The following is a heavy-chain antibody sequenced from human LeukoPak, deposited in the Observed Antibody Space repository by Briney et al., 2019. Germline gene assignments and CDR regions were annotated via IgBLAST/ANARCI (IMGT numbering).Heavy chain of an antibody. J-gene: IGHJ3*02. CDR3: AREEIADYGGNPSYAFDI. Sequence: SETLSLTCTVSGGSISSYYWSRIRQPPGKGLEWIGYIYYSGSTNYNPSLKSRVTISVDTSKNQFSLKLSSVTAADTAVYYCAREEIADYGGNPSYAFDIWGQGTMVTVSS. V-gene: IGHV4-59*01. CDR1: GGSISSYY. D-gene: IGHD4-23*01. CDR2: IYYSGST.